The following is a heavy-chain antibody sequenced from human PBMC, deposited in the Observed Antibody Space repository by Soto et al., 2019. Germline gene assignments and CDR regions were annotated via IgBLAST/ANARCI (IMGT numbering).Heavy chain of an antibody. V-gene: IGHV1-69*02. D-gene: IGHD3-3*01. CDR3: AKIGHYDFWRSSGMDV. Sequence: ASVKVSCKASGGTFSSYTISWVRQAPGQGLEWMGRIIPILGIANYAQKFQGRVTITADKSTSTAYMELSSLRSEDTAVYYCAKIGHYDFWRSSGMDVWGQGTTVTVSS. J-gene: IGHJ6*02. CDR2: IIPILGIA. CDR1: GGTFSSYT.